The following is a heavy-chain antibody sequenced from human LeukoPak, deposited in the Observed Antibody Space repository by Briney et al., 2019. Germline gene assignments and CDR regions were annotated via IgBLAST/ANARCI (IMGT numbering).Heavy chain of an antibody. D-gene: IGHD6-13*01. CDR3: ARGGVEDSSSWYIY. CDR2: INHSGST. CDR1: GGSFSGYY. J-gene: IGHJ4*02. Sequence: SETLSLTCAVYGGSFSGYYWSWIRQPPGKGLGWIGEINHSGSTNYNPSLKSRVTISVDTSKNQFSLKLSSVTAADTAVYYCARGGVEDSSSWYIYWGQGTLVTVSS. V-gene: IGHV4-34*01.